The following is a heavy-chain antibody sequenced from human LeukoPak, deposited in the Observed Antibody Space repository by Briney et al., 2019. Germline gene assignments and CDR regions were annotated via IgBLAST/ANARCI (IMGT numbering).Heavy chain of an antibody. V-gene: IGHV3-48*04. CDR1: GFTFSSYG. D-gene: IGHD6-19*01. J-gene: IGHJ4*02. CDR2: ISSSGFTI. CDR3: ARSSGWSVPVDY. Sequence: GGSLRLSCAASGFTFSSYGMHWVRQAPGKGLEWLSYISSSGFTIDYADSVKGRFTISRDNAKKSLDLQMNSLRAEDTAVYYCARSSGWSVPVDYWGQGTLVTVSS.